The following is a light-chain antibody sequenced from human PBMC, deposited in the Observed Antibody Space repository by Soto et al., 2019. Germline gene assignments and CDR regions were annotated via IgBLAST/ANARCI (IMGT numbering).Light chain of an antibody. CDR3: HQYYNRPPWT. V-gene: IGKV3-20*01. Sequence: ETVLTQSPGTLSLSPGERATVSCRASQSVGGSSLAWYQQRPGQAPRLLMNGASSRATGIPDRFSGSRSGTDFTLTISSLQPEDSATYYCHQYYNRPPWTFGQGTKVDIK. J-gene: IGKJ1*01. CDR2: GAS. CDR1: QSVGGSS.